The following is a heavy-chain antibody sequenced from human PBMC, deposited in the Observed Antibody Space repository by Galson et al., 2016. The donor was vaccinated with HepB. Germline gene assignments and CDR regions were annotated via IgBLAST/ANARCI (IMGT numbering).Heavy chain of an antibody. CDR2: ISGSSAYT. CDR1: GFIFSEYA. Sequence: SLRLSCAASGFIFSEYAMSWVRRAPGKGLEWVSAISGSSAYTYYADSVQGRFTISRDNSQNTLYLQMNSLRAEDTAVHYCAKDLGERLVTVYYYMDVWGKGTTVTVSS. D-gene: IGHD3-16*01. CDR3: AKDLGERLVTVYYYMDV. J-gene: IGHJ6*03. V-gene: IGHV3-23*01.